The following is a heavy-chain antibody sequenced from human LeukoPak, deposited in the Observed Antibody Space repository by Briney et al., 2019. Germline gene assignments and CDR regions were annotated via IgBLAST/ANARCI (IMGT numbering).Heavy chain of an antibody. D-gene: IGHD3-9*01. CDR1: GFTFSAFG. V-gene: IGHV3-23*01. Sequence: GGSLRLSCAASGFTFSAFGVNWVRQAPGKGLEWVSTITKSGDSTYYVDSVKGRFTISRDNSKNTLYLQMNSLRAEDTAKYYCTKDYCGKFCSAVWGQGTTVTVSS. CDR3: TKDYCGKFCSAV. CDR2: ITKSGDST. J-gene: IGHJ6*02.